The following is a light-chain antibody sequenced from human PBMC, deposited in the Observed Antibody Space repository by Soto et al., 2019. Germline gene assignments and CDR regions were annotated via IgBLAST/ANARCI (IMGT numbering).Light chain of an antibody. CDR2: GPS. CDR1: QSIRNF. V-gene: IGKV3-11*01. Sequence: EIVLTQSPATLSLSPGERATLSCSASQSIRNFLAWYQQKPGQAPRLLMYGPSVRATGVPARFSGSGTGTDSTLTNTSLEPEDFAVYYCQQHFNGPITFGQGTRLEIK. J-gene: IGKJ5*01. CDR3: QQHFNGPIT.